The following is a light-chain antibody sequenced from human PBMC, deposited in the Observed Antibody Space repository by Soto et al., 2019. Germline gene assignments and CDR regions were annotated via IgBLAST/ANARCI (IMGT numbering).Light chain of an antibody. CDR1: SDSVSDSHF. CDR3: VLYMRSGISV. Sequence: QAVVTQEPSFSVSPGGTVTLTCGLSSDSVSDSHFPNWYQQTPGQAPRTLIYNTNTRSSGVPDRFSGSILGNRAALTITGAQADDESDYYCVLYMRSGISVFGGRTKLTVL. V-gene: IGLV8-61*01. J-gene: IGLJ2*01. CDR2: NTN.